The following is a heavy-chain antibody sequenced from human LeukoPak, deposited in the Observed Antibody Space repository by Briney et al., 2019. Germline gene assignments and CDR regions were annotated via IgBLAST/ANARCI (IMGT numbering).Heavy chain of an antibody. Sequence: GGSLRLSCAASGFTFSTYSMNWARQAPGKGLEWVSSISGSSIYIYYADSVKGRFTISRDNAKNSLYLQMNSLRAEDTAVYYCARDPPYYDSSGYYYDYWGQGTLVTVSS. J-gene: IGHJ4*02. CDR2: ISGSSIYI. D-gene: IGHD3-22*01. V-gene: IGHV3-21*01. CDR3: ARDPPYYDSSGYYYDY. CDR1: GFTFSTYS.